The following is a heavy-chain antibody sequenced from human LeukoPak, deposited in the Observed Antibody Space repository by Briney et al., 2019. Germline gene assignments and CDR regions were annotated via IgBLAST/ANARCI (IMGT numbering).Heavy chain of an antibody. D-gene: IGHD2-21*02. Sequence: ASVKVSCKASGYTFSGYYMHWVRQAPGQGLEWMGWINPNSGGTDYAQKFQGRVTMTRDTSTSTAYMELRSLRSDDTVVYYCASVYCGGDCYPDYWGQGTLVTVSS. CDR2: INPNSGGT. V-gene: IGHV1-2*02. J-gene: IGHJ4*02. CDR3: ASVYCGGDCYPDY. CDR1: GYTFSGYY.